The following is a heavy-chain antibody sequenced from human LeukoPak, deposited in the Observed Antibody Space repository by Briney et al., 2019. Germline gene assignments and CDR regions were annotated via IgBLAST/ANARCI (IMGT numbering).Heavy chain of an antibody. CDR3: ANGVVPAAIYY. J-gene: IGHJ4*02. V-gene: IGHV4-59*08. CDR2: IYYSGST. D-gene: IGHD2-2*02. Sequence: PSETLSLTCTVSGGSISSYYWSWIWQPPGKGLEWIGYIYYSGSTNYNPSLKSRVTISVDTSKNQFSLKLSSVTAADTAVYYCANGVVPAAIYYWGQGTLVTVSS. CDR1: GGSISSYY.